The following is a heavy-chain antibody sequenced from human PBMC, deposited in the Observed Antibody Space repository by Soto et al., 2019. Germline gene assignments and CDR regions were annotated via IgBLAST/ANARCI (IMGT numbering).Heavy chain of an antibody. CDR1: GFTFSSYG. D-gene: IGHD3-22*01. CDR3: AKGTTYYYDSSGYSDAFDI. V-gene: IGHV3-30*18. CDR2: ISYDGSNK. J-gene: IGHJ3*02. Sequence: QVQLVESGGGVVQPGRSLRLSCAASGFTFSSYGMHWVRQAPGKGLEWVAVISYDGSNKYYADSVKGRFTISRDNSKNTLYLQMNSLRAEDTAVYYCAKGTTYYYDSSGYSDAFDIWGQGTMVTVSS.